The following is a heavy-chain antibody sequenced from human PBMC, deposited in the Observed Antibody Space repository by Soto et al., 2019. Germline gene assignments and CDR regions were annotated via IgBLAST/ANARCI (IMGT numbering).Heavy chain of an antibody. Sequence: ASVKVSCKVSGYTLTELSMHWVRQAPGKGLEWMGGFDPEDGETIYAQKFQGRVTMTEDTSTDTAYMELSSLRSEDTAVYYCATVSGYCSGGSCYLSGLFDYWGQGTLVTVS. D-gene: IGHD2-15*01. CDR1: GYTLTELS. CDR2: FDPEDGET. J-gene: IGHJ4*02. V-gene: IGHV1-24*01. CDR3: ATVSGYCSGGSCYLSGLFDY.